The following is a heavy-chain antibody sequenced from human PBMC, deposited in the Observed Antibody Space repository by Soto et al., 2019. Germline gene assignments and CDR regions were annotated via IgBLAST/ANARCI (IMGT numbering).Heavy chain of an antibody. J-gene: IGHJ4*02. CDR2: ISAYNGNT. V-gene: IGHV1-18*01. D-gene: IGHD6-6*01. CDR3: ARDWEAGIAARTPPDY. CDR1: GYTFTSYG. Sequence: ASVKVSCKASGYTFTSYGISWVRQAPGQGLEWMGWISAYNGNTNYAQKLQGRVTMTTDTSTSTAYMELRSLRSDDTAVYYCARDWEAGIAARTPPDYWGQGTLVTVSS.